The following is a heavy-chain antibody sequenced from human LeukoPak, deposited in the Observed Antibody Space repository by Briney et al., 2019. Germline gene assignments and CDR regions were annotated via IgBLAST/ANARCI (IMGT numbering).Heavy chain of an antibody. CDR3: ARDIFTGVTVPSTRMKSIYFFDY. V-gene: IGHV3-7*03. D-gene: IGHD2/OR15-2a*01. CDR2: IKQDGSQK. J-gene: IGHJ4*02. Sequence: GGSLRLSCAASGLTFSSYWMSWVRQAPGKGLEWVANIKQDGSQKYYVDSVRGRFTISRDNAKNSLYLQMNSLRVEDTAVYYCARDIFTGVTVPSTRMKSIYFFDYWGQGTLVTVSS. CDR1: GLTFSSYW.